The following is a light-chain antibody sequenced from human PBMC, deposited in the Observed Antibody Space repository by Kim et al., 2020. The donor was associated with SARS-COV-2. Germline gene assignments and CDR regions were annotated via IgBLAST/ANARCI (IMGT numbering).Light chain of an antibody. V-gene: IGLV1-40*01. CDR2: GDS. J-gene: IGLJ3*02. Sequence: GPRVPSACTGSSSNLGAGYAVHWYQHLPGTAPKPLIYGDSNRPSGVPDRFSGSKSGTSASLAITGLQAEDEADYYCQSYDRTLEDVFGGGTQLTVL. CDR1: SSNLGAGYA. CDR3: QSYDRTLEDV.